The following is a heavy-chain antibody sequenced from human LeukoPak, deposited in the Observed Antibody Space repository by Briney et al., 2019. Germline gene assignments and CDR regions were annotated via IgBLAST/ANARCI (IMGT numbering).Heavy chain of an antibody. V-gene: IGHV3-74*01. D-gene: IGHD1-20*01. Sequence: PGGSLRLSCAASGFILSSFWMHWVRRVPGRGLVWVSRINSDGSGTSYADSVKGRFTISRDNAKNTVYLQMNSLRVEDTAVYYCARETVQSNWNSGMDVWGQGTTVTVSS. CDR2: INSDGSGT. CDR1: GFILSSFW. J-gene: IGHJ6*02. CDR3: ARETVQSNWNSGMDV.